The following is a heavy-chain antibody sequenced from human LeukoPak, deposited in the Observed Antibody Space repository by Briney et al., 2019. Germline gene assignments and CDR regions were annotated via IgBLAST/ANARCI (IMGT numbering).Heavy chain of an antibody. CDR1: GFPFSSYS. J-gene: IGHJ4*02. D-gene: IGHD6-13*01. CDR3: ARDGAAAAFDY. Sequence: GRSLRLSCVASGFPFSSYSMNWVRQAPGKGLEWVSSISSSSSYIYYADSVKGRFTISRDNAKNSLYLQMNSLRAEDTAVYYCARDGAAAAFDYWGQGTLVTVSS. CDR2: ISSSSSYI. V-gene: IGHV3-21*01.